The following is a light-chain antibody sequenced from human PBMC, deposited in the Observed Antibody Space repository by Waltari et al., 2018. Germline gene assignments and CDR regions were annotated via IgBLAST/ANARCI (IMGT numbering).Light chain of an antibody. J-gene: IGLJ2*01. V-gene: IGLV1-44*01. CDR2: DDS. Sequence: QSVLTQPPSASGTPGQRVTFFCSGTTSNVGTNTVKWYQQLPGTAPKPLIFDDSQRSSGVPDRFSGSRSGTSASLAINGLQSEDEADYYCSAWDDSLRGPAFGGGTKLTVL. CDR3: SAWDDSLRGPA. CDR1: TSNVGTNT.